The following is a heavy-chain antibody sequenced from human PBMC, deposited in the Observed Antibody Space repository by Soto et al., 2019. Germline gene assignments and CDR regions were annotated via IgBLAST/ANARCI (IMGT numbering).Heavy chain of an antibody. D-gene: IGHD2-21*01. Sequence: SETLSLTCTVSGGSISSYYWTWIRQPPGKGLEWIASFYYTGSADYNPSLKSRITGSVASSRTQFSLRLRSVTAADSAVYYCARAILRAPREYSVARDVWGPGAT. CDR1: GGSISSYY. J-gene: IGHJ6*02. CDR3: ARAILRAPREYSVARDV. CDR2: FYYTGSA. V-gene: IGHV4-59*01.